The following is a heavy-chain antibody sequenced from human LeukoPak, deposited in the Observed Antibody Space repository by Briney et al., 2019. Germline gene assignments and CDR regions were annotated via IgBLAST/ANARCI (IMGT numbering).Heavy chain of an antibody. CDR3: ARRGQSTAWSFDY. Sequence: PETLSLTCSVSGGSISSSDFWWGRIRQPPGKGLEWITNFYYNGSPYYNPSREGRVTISVDASKNQFSLKLSSVTAADTAMYYCARRGQSTAWSFDYWGQGTLGNVSS. D-gene: IGHD2-8*02. V-gene: IGHV4-39*01. CDR1: GGSISSSDFW. J-gene: IGHJ4*02. CDR2: FYYNGSP.